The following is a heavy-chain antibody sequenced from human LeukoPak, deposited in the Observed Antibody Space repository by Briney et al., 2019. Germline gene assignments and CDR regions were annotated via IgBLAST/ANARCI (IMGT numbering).Heavy chain of an antibody. V-gene: IGHV5-10-1*01. CDR3: ARQGDYGDYTTAGFDY. D-gene: IGHD4-17*01. CDR2: IDPSDSYT. J-gene: IGHJ4*02. CDR1: GYSFTSYW. Sequence: GESLKISCKGSGYSFTSYWISWVRQMPGKGLEWMGRIDPSDSYTNYSPSFQGHVTISADESISTAYLQWSSLKASDTAMYYCARQGDYGDYTTAGFDYWGQGTLVTVSS.